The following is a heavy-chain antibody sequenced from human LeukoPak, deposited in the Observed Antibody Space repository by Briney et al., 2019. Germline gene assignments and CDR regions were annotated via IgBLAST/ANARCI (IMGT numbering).Heavy chain of an antibody. CDR1: GFTFSSYE. V-gene: IGHV3-48*03. D-gene: IGHD5-18*01. Sequence: GGSLRLSCAASGFTFSSYEMNWVRQAPGKGLEWVSYISSSGSTIYYADSVKGRFTISRDNAKNSLYPQMNSLRAEDTAVYYCARGYSYGFDYWGQGTLVTVSS. CDR3: ARGYSYGFDY. CDR2: ISSSGSTI. J-gene: IGHJ4*02.